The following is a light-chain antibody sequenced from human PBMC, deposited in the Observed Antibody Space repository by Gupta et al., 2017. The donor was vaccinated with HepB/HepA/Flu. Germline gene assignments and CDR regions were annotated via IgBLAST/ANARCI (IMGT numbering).Light chain of an antibody. J-gene: IGLJ3*02. Sequence: NFMLPQPHSVSESPGQTVTISCTGSSGIVANNYVQWYQQPPGSAPTTVIYENNQRPSGVPDRFSGSIDSSSNSASLTIAGLKTEDEADYYCQSYDSTNVVFGGGTKLTVL. V-gene: IGLV6-57*02. CDR2: ENN. CDR1: SGIVANNY. CDR3: QSYDSTNVV.